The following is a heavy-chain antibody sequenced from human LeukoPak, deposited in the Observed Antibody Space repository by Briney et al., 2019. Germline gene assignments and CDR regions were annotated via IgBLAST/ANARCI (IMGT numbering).Heavy chain of an antibody. Sequence: PGGSLRLSCAASGFTFSSYRMSWVRQAPGKGLEWVANIKQDGSEKYYVDSVKGRFTISRDNAKNSLYLQMNSLRAEDTAVYYCARDRIAVAGFDYWGQGTLVTVSS. D-gene: IGHD6-19*01. CDR1: GFTFSSYR. V-gene: IGHV3-7*01. CDR2: IKQDGSEK. CDR3: ARDRIAVAGFDY. J-gene: IGHJ4*02.